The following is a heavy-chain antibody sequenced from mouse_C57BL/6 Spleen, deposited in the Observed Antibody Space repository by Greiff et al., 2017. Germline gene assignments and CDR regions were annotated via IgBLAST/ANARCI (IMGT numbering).Heavy chain of an antibody. CDR1: GYAFSSSW. V-gene: IGHV1-82*01. CDR2: IYPGDGDT. D-gene: IGHD4-1*01. CDR3: ARGGTGPFAY. Sequence: QVQLQQSGPELVKPGASVKISCKASGYAFSSSWMNWVKQRPGKGLEWIGRIYPGDGDTNYNGKFKGKATLTADKSSSTAYRQLSSLTSEDSAVYFCARGGTGPFAYWGQGTLVTVSA. J-gene: IGHJ3*01.